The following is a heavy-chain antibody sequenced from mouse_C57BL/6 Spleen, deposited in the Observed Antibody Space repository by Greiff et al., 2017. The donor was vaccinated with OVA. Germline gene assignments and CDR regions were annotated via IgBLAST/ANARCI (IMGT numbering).Heavy chain of an antibody. J-gene: IGHJ4*01. CDR3: ARRRDAMDY. Sequence: EVKLQESGGGLVKPGGSLKLSCAASGFTFSSYTMSWVRQTPEKRLEWVATISGGGGNTYYPDSVKGRFTISRDNAKNTLYLQMSSLRSEDTALYYCARRRDAMDYWGQGTSVTVSS. CDR2: ISGGGGNT. D-gene: IGHD3-3*01. CDR1: GFTFSSYT. V-gene: IGHV5-9*01.